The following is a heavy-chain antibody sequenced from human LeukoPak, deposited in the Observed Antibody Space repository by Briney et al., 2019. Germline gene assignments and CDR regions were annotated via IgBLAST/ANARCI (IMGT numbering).Heavy chain of an antibody. Sequence: GGSLRLSYEASGFTFTSYTMNWVRQAQGKGLEWVSSISSSSSYIYYADSVKGRFTISRDNAKNSLYLQMNSLRAEDTAVYYCARAFRSYGDFDYWGQGTLVTVSS. CDR1: GFTFTSYT. CDR3: ARAFRSYGDFDY. CDR2: ISSSSSYI. V-gene: IGHV3-21*01. D-gene: IGHD1-26*01. J-gene: IGHJ4*02.